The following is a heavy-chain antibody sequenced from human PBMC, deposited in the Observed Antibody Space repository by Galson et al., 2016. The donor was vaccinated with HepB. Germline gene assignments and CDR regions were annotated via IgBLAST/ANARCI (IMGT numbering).Heavy chain of an antibody. D-gene: IGHD1-20*01. J-gene: IGHJ4*02. CDR1: GFTFGSHA. CDR3: AKDRSRITGVTDS. CDR2: ISGSGITT. V-gene: IGHV3-23*01. Sequence: SLRLSCAASGFTFGSHAMSWVRQAPGKGLEWVSTISGSGITTYYADSVKGRFTISRDNSNNTLYLQLNSLRAEDTALYYCAKDRSRITGVTDSWGRGTLVTVSS.